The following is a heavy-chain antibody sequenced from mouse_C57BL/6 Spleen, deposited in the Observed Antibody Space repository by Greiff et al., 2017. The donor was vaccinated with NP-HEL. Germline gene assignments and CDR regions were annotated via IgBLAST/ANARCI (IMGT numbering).Heavy chain of an antibody. CDR2: IDPETGGT. CDR1: GYTFTDYE. D-gene: IGHD1-1*01. V-gene: IGHV1-15*01. Sequence: VKLQESGAELVRPGASVTLSCKASGYTFTDYEMHWVKQTPVHGLEWIGAIDPETGGTAYNQKFKGKAILTADKSSSTSYMELRSLTSEDSAVYYCTIYTTEWGQGTTLTVSS. CDR3: TIYTTE. J-gene: IGHJ2*01.